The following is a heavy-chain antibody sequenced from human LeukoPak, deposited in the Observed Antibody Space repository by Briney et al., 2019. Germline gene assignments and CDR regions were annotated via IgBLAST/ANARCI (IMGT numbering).Heavy chain of an antibody. CDR1: GGSISSYY. CDR2: IYYSGST. V-gene: IGHV4-59*08. CDR3: ARQDYSSSWYNY. D-gene: IGHD6-13*01. Sequence: SSETLSLTCTVSGGSISSYYWSWIRQPPGKGLEWIGYIYYSGSTNYNPSLKSRVTISVDTSKNQFSLKLSSVTAADTAVYYCARQDYSSSWYNYWGQGTLVTVSS. J-gene: IGHJ4*02.